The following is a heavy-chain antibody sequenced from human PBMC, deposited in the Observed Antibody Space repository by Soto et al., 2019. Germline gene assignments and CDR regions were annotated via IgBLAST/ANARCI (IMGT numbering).Heavy chain of an antibody. D-gene: IGHD3-3*01. V-gene: IGHV3-30-3*01. CDR1: GFTFNIYA. CDR3: ARSEDDLWSGYYKMVDY. J-gene: IGHJ4*02. Sequence: QVQLVESGGGVVPPGRSLRLSCAASGFTFNIYAMHWVRQAPGKGLEWVAVISRDGCKIYYADSVKGRFTISRDNSKNRLYLQMNSLRAEDTAVYYCARSEDDLWSGYYKMVDYWGQGTLVTVSS. CDR2: ISRDGCKI.